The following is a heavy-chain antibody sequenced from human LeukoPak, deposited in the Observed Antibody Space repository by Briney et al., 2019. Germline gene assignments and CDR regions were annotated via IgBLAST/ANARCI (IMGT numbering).Heavy chain of an antibody. V-gene: IGHV1-2*02. Sequence: ASVKVSCKASGYTFTAYYMHWVRQAPGQGLEWMGWINPNSGGTNYAQKFQGRVTMTRDTSINTAYMELNRLTSDDTAVYYCATNFYSNSWSLTDWGQGTLVTVSS. J-gene: IGHJ4*02. D-gene: IGHD6-13*01. CDR3: ATNFYSNSWSLTD. CDR2: INPNSGGT. CDR1: GYTFTAYY.